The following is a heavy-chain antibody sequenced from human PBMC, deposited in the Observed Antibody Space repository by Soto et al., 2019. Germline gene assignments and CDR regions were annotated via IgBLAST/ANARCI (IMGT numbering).Heavy chain of an antibody. CDR3: ARGRYGDY. CDR2: ISAHYGNT. J-gene: IGHJ4*02. V-gene: IGHV1-18*01. CDR1: GYAFTTYG. Sequence: QVHLVQSGAEVKKPGSSVKVSCKGSGYAFTTYGITWVRQAPGQGLEWMGWISAHYGNTNYAQKLQGRVTVTRDTSTSTAYKELRSLRSDDTAVYYCARGRYGDYWGQGALVTVSS. D-gene: IGHD1-1*01.